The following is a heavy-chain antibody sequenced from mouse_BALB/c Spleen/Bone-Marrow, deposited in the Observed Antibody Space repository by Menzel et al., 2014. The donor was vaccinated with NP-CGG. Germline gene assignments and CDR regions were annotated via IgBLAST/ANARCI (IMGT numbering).Heavy chain of an antibody. CDR1: GFDFSRYW. J-gene: IGHJ3*01. CDR2: INPESNTI. Sequence: EVQLQQSGGGLVQPGGSLKLSCAAPGFDFSRYWMSWVRQAPGKGLQWIGEINPESNTINYTPSLKDKLIISRDNAKNTLYLQMSKVRSEETALYCCARLGYYGWFAYWGQGTLVTVSA. V-gene: IGHV4-1*02. CDR3: ARLGYYGWFAY. D-gene: IGHD2-3*01.